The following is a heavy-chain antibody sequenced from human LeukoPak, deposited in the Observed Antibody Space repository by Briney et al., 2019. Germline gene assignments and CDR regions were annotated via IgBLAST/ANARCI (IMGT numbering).Heavy chain of an antibody. CDR1: GGSISSYY. CDR2: IYYSGST. V-gene: IGHV4-59*01. J-gene: IGHJ4*02. D-gene: IGHD5-18*01. Sequence: SETLSLTCTVSGGSISSYYWSWIRQPPGKGLEWIGYIYYSGSTNYNPSLKSRVTISVDTSKNQFSLKLSSVTAADTAVYYCARVVDTAMAFDYWGLGTLVTVSS. CDR3: ARVVDTAMAFDY.